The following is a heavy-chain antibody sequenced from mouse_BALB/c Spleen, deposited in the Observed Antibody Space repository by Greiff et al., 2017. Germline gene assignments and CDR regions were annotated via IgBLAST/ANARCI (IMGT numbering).Heavy chain of an antibody. D-gene: IGHD1-1*01. CDR1: GFTFSDYY. CDR2: ISDGGSYT. Sequence: EVHLVESGGGLVKPGGSLKLSCAASGFTFSDYYMYWVRQTPEKRLEWVATISDGGSYTYYPDSVKGRFTISRDNAKNNLYLQMSRLKSEDTAMYYCASSSYNAMDDWGQGTSVTVSS. V-gene: IGHV5-4*02. J-gene: IGHJ4*01. CDR3: ASSSYNAMDD.